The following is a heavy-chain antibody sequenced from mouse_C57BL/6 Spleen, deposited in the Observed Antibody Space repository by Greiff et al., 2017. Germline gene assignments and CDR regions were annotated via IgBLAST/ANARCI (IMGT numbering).Heavy chain of an antibody. CDR3: ARSDDYDWYFDV. D-gene: IGHD2-4*01. Sequence: QVQLQQSGAELARPGASVKLSCKASGYTFTSYGISWVKQRTGQGLEWIGEIYPRSGNTYYNEKFKGKATLTADKSSSTAYMELRSLTSEDSAVYFCARSDDYDWYFDVWGTGTTVTVSS. V-gene: IGHV1-81*01. J-gene: IGHJ1*03. CDR1: GYTFTSYG. CDR2: IYPRSGNT.